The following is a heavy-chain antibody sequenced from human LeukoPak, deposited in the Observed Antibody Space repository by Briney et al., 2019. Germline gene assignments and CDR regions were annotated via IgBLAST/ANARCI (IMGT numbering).Heavy chain of an antibody. D-gene: IGHD5-18*01. Sequence: TPSETLSLTCTVSGGSISSGSYYWSWIRQPAGKGLEWIGRIYTSRSTNYNPSLKSRVTISVDTSKNQFSLKLSSVTAADTAVYYCARAPGYSYDNWFDPWGQGTLVTVSS. CDR1: GGSISSGSYY. V-gene: IGHV4-61*02. CDR2: IYTSRST. CDR3: ARAPGYSYDNWFDP. J-gene: IGHJ5*02.